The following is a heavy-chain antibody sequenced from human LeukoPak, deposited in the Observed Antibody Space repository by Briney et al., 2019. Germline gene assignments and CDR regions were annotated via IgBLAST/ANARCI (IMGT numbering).Heavy chain of an antibody. CDR3: ARDMGIAVADH. V-gene: IGHV3-21*01. CDR1: GFTFSSYS. CDR2: ISSSSSYI. Sequence: GSLRLSCAASGFTFSSYSMNWVRQAPGKGLEWVSSISSSSSYIYYADSVKGRFTISRDNAKNSLYLQMNSLRAEDTAVYYCARDMGIAVADHWGQGTLVTVSS. D-gene: IGHD6-19*01. J-gene: IGHJ5*02.